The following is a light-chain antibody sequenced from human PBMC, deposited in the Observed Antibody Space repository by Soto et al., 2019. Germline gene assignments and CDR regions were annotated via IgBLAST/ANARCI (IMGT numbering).Light chain of an antibody. J-gene: IGKJ1*01. V-gene: IGKV1-39*01. CDR2: AAS. CDR3: QQCNSYPWT. Sequence: DIQMTQSPSSLSAYVGDRVTITCRASQSISSYLNWYQQKPGKAPKLLIYAASTLQSGVPSRFSGSGSGTEFTLTISSLQPDDFATYYCQQCNSYPWTFGQGTKVDIK. CDR1: QSISSY.